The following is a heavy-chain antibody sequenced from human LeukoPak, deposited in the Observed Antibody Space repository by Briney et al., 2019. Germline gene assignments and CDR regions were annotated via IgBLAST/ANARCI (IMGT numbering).Heavy chain of an antibody. V-gene: IGHV4-59*08. CDR1: GGSISSHY. J-gene: IGHJ4*02. CDR2: IYYSGST. Sequence: SETLSLTCTVSGGSISSHYWSWIRQPPGKGLEWIGYIYYSGSTNYNPSLKSRVTISVDTSKNQFSLKLSSVTAADTAVYYCARLNIVGATFDYWGQGTLVTVSS. D-gene: IGHD1-26*01. CDR3: ARLNIVGATFDY.